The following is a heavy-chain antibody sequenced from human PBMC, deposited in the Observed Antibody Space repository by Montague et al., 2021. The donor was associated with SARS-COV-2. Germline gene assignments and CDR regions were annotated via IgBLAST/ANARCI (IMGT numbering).Heavy chain of an antibody. D-gene: IGHD3-22*01. Sequence: SLRLSCAASGFTFRTFWMTWVRQVPGKGLEWVSNIIQDGSEKYYVDSVKGRFTISRDNAKNSLYLQLDSLRAEDTAVYYCARGYDSSVYQYWGQGTLVTVSS. CDR2: IIQDGSEK. J-gene: IGHJ4*02. V-gene: IGHV3-7*05. CDR1: GFTFRTFW. CDR3: ARGYDSSVYQY.